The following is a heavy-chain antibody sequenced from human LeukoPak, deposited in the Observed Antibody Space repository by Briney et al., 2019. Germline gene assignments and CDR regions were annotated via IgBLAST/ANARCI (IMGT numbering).Heavy chain of an antibody. CDR1: GFTFSTFG. CDR2: ITGSGGNT. CDR3: AREAAMVPYYFDY. Sequence: GGSLRLSCVASGFTFSTFGMSWVRQAPGKGLEWVSAITGSGGNTEYADSVKGRFTISRDNSKNTLYLQMNSLRAEDTAVYYCAREAAMVPYYFDYWGQGTLVTVSS. D-gene: IGHD5-18*01. J-gene: IGHJ4*02. V-gene: IGHV3-23*01.